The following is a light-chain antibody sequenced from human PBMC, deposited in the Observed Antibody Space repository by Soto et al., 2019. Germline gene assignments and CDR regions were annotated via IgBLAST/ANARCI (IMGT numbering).Light chain of an antibody. CDR1: SSNIGINP. J-gene: IGLJ3*02. Sequence: QSVLTQPHSASGTPGQRVTISCSGSSSNIGINPVNWYQQLPGTAPKLLIYTNNQRPSGVPDRFSGSKSGTSASLAISGLQSEDGADYYCAAWDDSLNAWVFGGGTKLTVL. CDR3: AAWDDSLNAWV. CDR2: TNN. V-gene: IGLV1-44*01.